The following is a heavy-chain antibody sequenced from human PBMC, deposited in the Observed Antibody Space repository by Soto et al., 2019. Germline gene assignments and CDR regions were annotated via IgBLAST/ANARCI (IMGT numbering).Heavy chain of an antibody. V-gene: IGHV5-51*01. J-gene: IGHJ6*02. D-gene: IGHD2-15*01. CDR1: GYRFTNYW. Sequence: PGESLKISCKGSGYRFTNYWIGWVRQMPGKGLEWMGIIYPGDSDTRYSPSFQGQVTISADKSISTAYLQWSSLKASATAMYYCARHSLKISKDPLYYYGMDVWGQGTTVTVSS. CDR3: ARHSLKISKDPLYYYGMDV. CDR2: IYPGDSDT.